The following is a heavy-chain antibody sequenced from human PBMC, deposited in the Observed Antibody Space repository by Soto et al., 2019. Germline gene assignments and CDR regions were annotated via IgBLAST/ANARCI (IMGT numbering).Heavy chain of an antibody. D-gene: IGHD3-3*01. J-gene: IGHJ4*02. CDR1: GFPFSSYG. CDR2: ISYDGSNK. V-gene: IGHV3-30*18. Sequence: GGSLRLSCAASGFPFSSYGMHWVRQAPGKGLEWVAVISYDGSNKYYADSVKGRFTISRDNSKNTLYLQMDSLRAEDTAVYYCAKGFRFLEWSNFDYWGQGTLVTVSS. CDR3: AKGFRFLEWSNFDY.